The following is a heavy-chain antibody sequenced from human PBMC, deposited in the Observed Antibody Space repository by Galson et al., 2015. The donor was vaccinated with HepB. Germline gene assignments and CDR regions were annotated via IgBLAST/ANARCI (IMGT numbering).Heavy chain of an antibody. CDR1: GFTFSSYW. J-gene: IGHJ4*02. V-gene: IGHV3-7*01. CDR2: INQYGSEI. Sequence: SLRLSCAASGFTFSSYWMSWVRQAPGKGLEWVANINQYGSEIYYVDSVRGRFTISRDNAQNSLYLQMNSLRAEDTAVYYCVADGDYTLDYWGQGTLVTVSS. CDR3: VADGDYTLDY. D-gene: IGHD4-17*01.